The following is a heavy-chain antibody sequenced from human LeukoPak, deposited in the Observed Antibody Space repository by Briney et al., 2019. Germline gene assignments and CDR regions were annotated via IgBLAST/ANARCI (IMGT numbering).Heavy chain of an antibody. D-gene: IGHD3-22*01. CDR3: ARDAPPYYYDSSGYDY. CDR2: IYYSGST. Sequence: SETLSLTCTVSGGSISSYYWSWIRQPPGKGLEWIGYIYYSGSTNYNPSLKSRVTISVDTSKNQFSLKLSSVTAVDTAVYYCARDAPPYYYDSSGYDYWGQGTLVTVSS. CDR1: GGSISSYY. J-gene: IGHJ4*02. V-gene: IGHV4-59*01.